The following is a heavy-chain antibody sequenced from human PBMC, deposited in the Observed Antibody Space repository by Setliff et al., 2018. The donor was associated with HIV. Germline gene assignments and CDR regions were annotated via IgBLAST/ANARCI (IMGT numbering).Heavy chain of an antibody. Sequence: SETLSLTCTVSGYSITNNNYWTWIRQPPGKGLEWIGEIHHGGSTNYMPSLKNRVTISVDTSKNQFSLTLRSLTAADTAVYYCARGAYRFDSWGQGNLVTVSS. CDR3: ARGAYRFDS. V-gene: IGHV4-38-2*02. J-gene: IGHJ5*01. D-gene: IGHD2-2*01. CDR1: GYSITNNNY. CDR2: IHHGGST.